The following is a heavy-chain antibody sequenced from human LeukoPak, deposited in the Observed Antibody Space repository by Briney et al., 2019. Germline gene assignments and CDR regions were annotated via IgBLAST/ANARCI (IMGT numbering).Heavy chain of an antibody. V-gene: IGHV2-5*02. Sequence: SGPTQVKPTQTLTLTCTFSGFSLSTIGVGVGWTRQPPGKALEWLALIYWDDDKRYSPSLKSRLTITKDTSKNQVVLTMTYMDPVDTATYYCAHSGEGPSSMGVDYWGQGTLVTVSS. D-gene: IGHD2/OR15-2a*01. J-gene: IGHJ4*02. CDR1: GFSLSTIGVG. CDR2: IYWDDDK. CDR3: AHSGEGPSSMGVDY.